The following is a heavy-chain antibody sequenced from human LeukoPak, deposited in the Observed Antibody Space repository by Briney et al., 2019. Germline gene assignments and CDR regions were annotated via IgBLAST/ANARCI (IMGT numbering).Heavy chain of an antibody. CDR2: IYPGDYDT. CDR1: GYNFTSYW. D-gene: IGHD2-2*01. CDR3: ARTGYGQLPTYYFDY. V-gene: IGHV5-51*01. J-gene: IGHJ4*02. Sequence: GESLQISCKGSGYNFTSYWIGWVRQVPGKGLEWMGIIYPGDYDTRYSPSLQGQVTISADKSISTAYLQWSSLKASDTAMYYCARTGYGQLPTYYFDYWGQGTLVTVSS.